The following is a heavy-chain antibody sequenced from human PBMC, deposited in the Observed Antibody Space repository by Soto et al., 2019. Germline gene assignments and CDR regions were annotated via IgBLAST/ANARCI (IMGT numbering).Heavy chain of an antibody. V-gene: IGHV4-31*03. Sequence: PSETLSLTCTVSGGSISSGGYYWSWIRQHPGKGLEWIGYIYYSGSTYYNPSLKSRVTISVDTSKNQFSLKLSSVTAADTAVYYCARAPPEFWSGYFGWSDPWGQGTLVTVSS. D-gene: IGHD3-3*01. CDR1: GGSISSGGYY. CDR3: ARAPPEFWSGYFGWSDP. J-gene: IGHJ5*02. CDR2: IYYSGST.